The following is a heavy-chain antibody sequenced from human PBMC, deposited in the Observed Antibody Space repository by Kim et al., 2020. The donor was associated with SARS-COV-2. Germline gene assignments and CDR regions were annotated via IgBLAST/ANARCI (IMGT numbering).Heavy chain of an antibody. CDR1: GFTFSDFA. V-gene: IGHV3-30*04. D-gene: IGHD6-13*01. Sequence: GGSLRLSCAASGFTFSDFAFHWVRQAPGKGLEWVAVIPDDANNKYDAESVKGRFTISRDNSKNTLYLQMNSLRAEDTAVYYCARGGYSSSWSIGEAFDFWGQGTMVTVSS. J-gene: IGHJ3*01. CDR3: ARGGYSSSWSIGEAFDF. CDR2: IPDDANNK.